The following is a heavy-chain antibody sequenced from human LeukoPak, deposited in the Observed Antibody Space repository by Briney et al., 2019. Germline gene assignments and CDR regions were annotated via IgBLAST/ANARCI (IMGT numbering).Heavy chain of an antibody. CDR3: ATDHFGDYGAFDI. D-gene: IGHD4-17*01. J-gene: IGHJ3*02. CDR1: GYTLTELS. CDR2: FDPEDGET. V-gene: IGHV1-24*01. Sequence: ASVKVSCKVPGYTLTELSMHWVRQAPGKGLEWMGGFDPEDGETIYAQKFQGRVTMTEDTSTDTAYMELSSLRSEDTAVYYCATDHFGDYGAFDIWGQGTMVTVSS.